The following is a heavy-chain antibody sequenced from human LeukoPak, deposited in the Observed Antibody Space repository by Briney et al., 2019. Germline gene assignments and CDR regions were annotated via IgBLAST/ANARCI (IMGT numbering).Heavy chain of an antibody. Sequence: GGSLRLSCAASGFTFSSYSMNWVRQAPGKGLEWVSSISSGSSYIYYADSVKGRFTISRDNAKNSLYLQMNSLRAEDTAVYYCARDFGYGDYARWYFDLWGRGTLVTVSS. V-gene: IGHV3-21*01. J-gene: IGHJ2*01. D-gene: IGHD4-17*01. CDR1: GFTFSSYS. CDR3: ARDFGYGDYARWYFDL. CDR2: ISSGSSYI.